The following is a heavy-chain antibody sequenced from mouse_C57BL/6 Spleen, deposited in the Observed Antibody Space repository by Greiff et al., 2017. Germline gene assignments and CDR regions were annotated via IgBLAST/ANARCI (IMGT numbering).Heavy chain of an antibody. D-gene: IGHD4-1*01. V-gene: IGHV1-20*01. CDR3: ARGTGTTGWFAY. Sequence: EVQLQQSGPELVKPGASVKISCKASGYSFTGYFMNWVMQSHGKSLEWIGRINPYNGDTFYNQKFKGKATLTVDKSSSTAHMELRSLTSEDSAVYYCARGTGTTGWFAYWGQGTLVTVSA. J-gene: IGHJ3*01. CDR1: GYSFTGYF. CDR2: INPYNGDT.